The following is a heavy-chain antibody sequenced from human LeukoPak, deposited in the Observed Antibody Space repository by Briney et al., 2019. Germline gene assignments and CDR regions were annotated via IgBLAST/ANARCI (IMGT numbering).Heavy chain of an antibody. CDR1: GFTFSNYW. J-gene: IGHJ4*02. Sequence: GRSLRLSCAASGFTFSNYWMRWVRQAPGKGLVWVSRINSDASSTSYADSVKGRFTISRDNAKDTLYLQMNSLRAEDTAVYYCASAQSGWSDYFDYWGQGTLVTVSS. D-gene: IGHD6-19*01. CDR2: INSDASST. CDR3: ASAQSGWSDYFDY. V-gene: IGHV3-74*01.